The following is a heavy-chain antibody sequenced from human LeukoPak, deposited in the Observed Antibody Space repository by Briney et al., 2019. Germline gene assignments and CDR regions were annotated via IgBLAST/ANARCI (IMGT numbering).Heavy chain of an antibody. V-gene: IGHV4-39*01. CDR2: IYYSGST. CDR3: AGHLGSGYDWVYFDY. CDR1: GGSISSSSYY. D-gene: IGHD5-12*01. Sequence: PSETLSLTCTVSGGSISSSSYYWGWIRQPPGKGLEWIGSIYYSGSTYYNPSLKSRVTISVDTSKNQFSLKLSSVTAADTAVYYCAGHLGSGYDWVYFDYWGQGTLVTVSS. J-gene: IGHJ4*02.